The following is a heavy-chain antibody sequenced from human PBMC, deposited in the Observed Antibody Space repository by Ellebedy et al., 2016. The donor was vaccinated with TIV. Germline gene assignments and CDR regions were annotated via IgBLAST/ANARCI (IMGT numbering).Heavy chain of an antibody. V-gene: IGHV3-30*18. CDR3: AKDLYDYNDYRYNVMDV. D-gene: IGHD5-24*01. CDR1: GFTFSSYG. J-gene: IGHJ6*02. CDR2: ISYDGSNK. Sequence: PGESLKISCAMSGFTFSSYGIHWVRQAPGKGLEWLAVISYDGSNKYSADSVKGRFTISRDNSERMVYLQMSSLRAEDTAVYYCAKDLYDYNDYRYNVMDVWGQGTTVTVSS.